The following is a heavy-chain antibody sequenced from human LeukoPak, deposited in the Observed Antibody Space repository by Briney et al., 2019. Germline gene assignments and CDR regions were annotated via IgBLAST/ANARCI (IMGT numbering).Heavy chain of an antibody. V-gene: IGHV5-51*01. D-gene: IGHD3-10*01. CDR2: TWPGDSDT. CDR3: ARLNYYGSSWFDP. J-gene: IGHJ5*02. CDR1: GYSFTSYA. Sequence: GESLKISCQASGYSFTSYATGWVRQKSGKGLEWMGITWPGDSDTRYSPSFQGQVTISADKSINTAYLQWSSLRASDTAMYYCARLNYYGSSWFDPWGQGTLVTVSS.